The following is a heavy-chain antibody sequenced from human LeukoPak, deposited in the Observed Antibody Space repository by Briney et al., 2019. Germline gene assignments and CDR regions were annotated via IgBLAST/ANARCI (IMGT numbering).Heavy chain of an antibody. J-gene: IGHJ3*02. V-gene: IGHV3-23*01. CDR3: AKAFRWHLDAFDI. CDR2: ISGSGGST. D-gene: IGHD4-23*01. Sequence: GGSLRLSCAASGFTFSSYSMNWVRQAPGKGLEWVSAISGSGGSTYYADSVRGRFTISRDNSKNTLYLQMNSLRAEDTAVYYCAKAFRWHLDAFDIWGQGTMVTVSS. CDR1: GFTFSSYS.